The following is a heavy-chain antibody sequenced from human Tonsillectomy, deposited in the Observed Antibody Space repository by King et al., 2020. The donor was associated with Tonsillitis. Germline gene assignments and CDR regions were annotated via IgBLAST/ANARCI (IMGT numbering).Heavy chain of an antibody. V-gene: IGHV3-9*01. Sequence: DVQLVESGGGLVKPGRSLRVSCAASGFTFDDYAMHWVRQAPGKGLEWVSGISWNSGSIGYADSVKGRVTISRDKAKKSLYLQMNRLRAEDTALYYCAKELGCGYGYVSTVYFYYCVIDVWGQGTTVTVSS. J-gene: IGHJ6*02. CDR1: GFTFDDYA. CDR2: ISWNSGSI. CDR3: AKELGCGYGYVSTVYFYYCVIDV. D-gene: IGHD5-18*01.